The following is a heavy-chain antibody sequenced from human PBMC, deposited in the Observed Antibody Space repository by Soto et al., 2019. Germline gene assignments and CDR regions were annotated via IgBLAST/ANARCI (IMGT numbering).Heavy chain of an antibody. Sequence: QVQLVESGGGVVQPGGSLRLTCAASGFTFKTHAMHWVRHAPGEGLEWVAVTSYDGGNKYYADSVKGRFTISRDNSKNTLYLQMNSLRGEDTAVYYCATHGSGYPCWGQGTLVTVSS. V-gene: IGHV3-30-3*01. J-gene: IGHJ4*02. CDR1: GFTFKTHA. D-gene: IGHD6-19*01. CDR2: TSYDGGNK. CDR3: ATHGSGYPC.